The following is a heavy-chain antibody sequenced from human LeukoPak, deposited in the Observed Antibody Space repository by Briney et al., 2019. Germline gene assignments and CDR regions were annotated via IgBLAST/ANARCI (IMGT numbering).Heavy chain of an antibody. Sequence: GGSLRLSCAASGFTFSSYAMSWVRQAPGQGLEWVSAISGSGGSTYYADSVKGRFTISRDNSKNTLYLQMNSLRAEDTAVYYCAKDLLYYDSSGYSRFDYWGQGTLVTVSS. J-gene: IGHJ4*02. D-gene: IGHD3-22*01. V-gene: IGHV3-23*01. CDR3: AKDLLYYDSSGYSRFDY. CDR1: GFTFSSYA. CDR2: ISGSGGST.